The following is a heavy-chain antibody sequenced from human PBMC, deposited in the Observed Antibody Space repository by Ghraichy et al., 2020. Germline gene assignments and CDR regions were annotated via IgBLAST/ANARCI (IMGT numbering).Heavy chain of an antibody. J-gene: IGHJ4*02. CDR3: ARLLSSPTYYYWGSFDC. CDR1: GGSISNNF. Sequence: SETLSLTCTVSGGSISNNFWTWIRQPAGKELEWIGHMYGSGSGSTRYNPSLQSRVTMSVDTSKNQFSLKLRSVTAADTAVYYCARLLSSPTYYYWGSFDCWGQGTLVTVSS. CDR2: MYGSGSGST. V-gene: IGHV4-4*07. D-gene: IGHD2/OR15-2a*01.